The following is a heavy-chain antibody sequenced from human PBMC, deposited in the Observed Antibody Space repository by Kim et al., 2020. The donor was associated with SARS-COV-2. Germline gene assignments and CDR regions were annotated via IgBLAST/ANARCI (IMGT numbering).Heavy chain of an antibody. J-gene: IGHJ5*02. CDR3: ARLWFGTGSFDP. CDR2: IFNSGSP. Sequence: SETLSLTCTVSGGSISSYYWSWIRQPPGKGLEWIGHIFNSGSPKYNPSLKSRVTMSVDTSKKQFSLELSTVTAADTAVYYCARLWFGTGSFDPWGPGTLVTVSS. D-gene: IGHD3-10*01. CDR1: GGSISSYY. V-gene: IGHV4-59*08.